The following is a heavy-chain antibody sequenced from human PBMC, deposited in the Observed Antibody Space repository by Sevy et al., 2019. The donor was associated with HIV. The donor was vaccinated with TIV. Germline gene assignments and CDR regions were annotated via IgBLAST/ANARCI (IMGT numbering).Heavy chain of an antibody. Sequence: GGSLRLSCAASGFTFSSYSMNWVRQAPGKGLEWVSSISPTSSFFYYAHSVNGRFTISRDTAENSLFLQMNSLRAEDTAVYYCARDLLTGTTGYTGDWGQGTLVTVSS. CDR1: GFTFSSYS. CDR2: ISPTSSFF. D-gene: IGHD1-7*01. CDR3: ARDLLTGTTGYTGD. J-gene: IGHJ4*02. V-gene: IGHV3-21*01.